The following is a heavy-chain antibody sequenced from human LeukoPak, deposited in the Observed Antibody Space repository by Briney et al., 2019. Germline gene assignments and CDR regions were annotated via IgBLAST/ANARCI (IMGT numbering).Heavy chain of an antibody. Sequence: GGSLRLSCAASGFTFDDYGMSWVRQAPGKGLEWVSGINWDGGSTGYADSVKGRFTISRDNAKNSLYLRMDSLRAEDTAVYYCATGYSSGWYFYFQYWGQGTLVTVSS. CDR3: ATGYSSGWYFYFQY. CDR1: GFTFDDYG. J-gene: IGHJ1*01. D-gene: IGHD6-19*01. V-gene: IGHV3-20*04. CDR2: INWDGGST.